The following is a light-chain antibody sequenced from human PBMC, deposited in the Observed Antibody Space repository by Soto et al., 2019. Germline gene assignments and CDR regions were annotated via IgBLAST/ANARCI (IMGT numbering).Light chain of an antibody. CDR3: QKYNSAPRA. Sequence: DNQITQSPSSLSASVGDRVTITCRASQGIGNYLAWYQQKPGKVPKLLIYAASTLQSGVPSRFSGSGSETDFTLTISSLQPEDVATYYCQKYNSAPRAFGPGTKVDIK. J-gene: IGKJ3*01. CDR2: AAS. CDR1: QGIGNY. V-gene: IGKV1-27*01.